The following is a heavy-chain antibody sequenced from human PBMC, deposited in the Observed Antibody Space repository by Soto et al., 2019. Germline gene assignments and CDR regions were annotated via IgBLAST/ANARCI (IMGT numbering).Heavy chain of an antibody. CDR3: ARDGWGSNWYFDL. V-gene: IGHV3-30*03. Sequence: GGSLRLSCGAPGVTFKDYGMHWVRQAPGKGLEWVAVISYDGKQTYYADSVKGRFTISKDKSKRTLFLQMHSLRVDDTAVYYCARDGWGSNWYFDLWGRGTLVTVSS. J-gene: IGHJ2*01. CDR2: ISYDGKQT. CDR1: GVTFKDYG. D-gene: IGHD3-16*01.